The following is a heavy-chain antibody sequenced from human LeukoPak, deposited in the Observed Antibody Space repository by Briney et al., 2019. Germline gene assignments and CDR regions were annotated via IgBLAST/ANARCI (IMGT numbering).Heavy chain of an antibody. D-gene: IGHD3-10*01. J-gene: IGHJ4*02. CDR1: GGSISSYY. V-gene: IGHV4-59*12. CDR3: ARGGNMVRGVMGYFDC. Sequence: SETLSLTCTVSGGSISSYYWSWIRQPPGKGLEWIGYIYYSGSTNYNPSLKSRVTISVDTSKNQFSLKLSSVTAADTAVYYCARGGNMVRGVMGYFDCWGQGTLVTVSS. CDR2: IYYSGST.